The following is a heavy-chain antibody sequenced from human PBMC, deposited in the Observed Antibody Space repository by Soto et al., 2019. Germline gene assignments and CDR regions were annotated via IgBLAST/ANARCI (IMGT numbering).Heavy chain of an antibody. CDR1: GFTFSGSA. CDR3: TRWELLPSRWADDAFDI. J-gene: IGHJ3*02. D-gene: IGHD1-26*01. Sequence: EVQLVESGGGLVQPGGSLKLSCAASGFTFSGSAMHWVRQASGKGLEWVGRIRSKANSYATAYAASVKGRFTISRDDSKNTAYLQMNSLKTEDTAVYYCTRWELLPSRWADDAFDIWGQGTMVTVSS. CDR2: IRSKANSYAT. V-gene: IGHV3-73*02.